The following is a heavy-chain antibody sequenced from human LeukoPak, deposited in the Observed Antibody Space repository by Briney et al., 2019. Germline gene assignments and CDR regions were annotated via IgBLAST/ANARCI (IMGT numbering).Heavy chain of an antibody. D-gene: IGHD6-19*01. V-gene: IGHV3-30*02. Sequence: GGSLRLSCEASGFSFSSYAMHWVRQAPGKGLEWVAFIRYDGSNTDYGNSVKGRFTISRDNSKNTVCLQMNTLRPADTAVYYCAKALYTSGFGEVFDHWGQGTLVTVSS. CDR3: AKALYTSGFGEVFDH. J-gene: IGHJ4*02. CDR2: IRYDGSNT. CDR1: GFSFSSYA.